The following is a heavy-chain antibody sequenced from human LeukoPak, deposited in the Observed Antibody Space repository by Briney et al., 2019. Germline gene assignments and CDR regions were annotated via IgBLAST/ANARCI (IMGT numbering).Heavy chain of an antibody. CDR3: ARVSDYSNYFDF. V-gene: IGHV3-33*08. J-gene: IGHJ4*02. CDR1: GFNFSSYG. Sequence: PGGSLRLSCLGSGFNFSSYGMHWVRQAPGKGLEWVAIIWYDGSTKYYAESVKGRFTISRDNSKNMLYLQMNSLRAEDTAVYYCARVSDYSNYFDFWGQGTLVTVSS. D-gene: IGHD4-11*01. CDR2: IWYDGSTK.